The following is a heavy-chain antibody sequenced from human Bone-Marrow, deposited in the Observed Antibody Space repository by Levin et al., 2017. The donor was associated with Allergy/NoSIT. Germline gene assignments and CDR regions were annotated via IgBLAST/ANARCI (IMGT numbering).Heavy chain of an antibody. V-gene: IGHV4-30-2*01. Sequence: SQTLSLTCAVSRGSIISGSYSWSWIRQPPGKGLEWIGYIFHSGNTFYNPSLRSRVSLSVDTSKNQFSLRLNSVAAADTAVYFCVRGAPWKMGYYFDDWGQGSLVTVSS. D-gene: IGHD5-24*01. J-gene: IGHJ4*02. CDR3: VRGAPWKMGYYFDD. CDR2: IFHSGNT. CDR1: RGSIISGSYS.